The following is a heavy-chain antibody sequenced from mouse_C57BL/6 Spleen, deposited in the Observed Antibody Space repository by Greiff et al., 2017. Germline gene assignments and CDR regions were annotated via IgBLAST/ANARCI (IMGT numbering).Heavy chain of an antibody. D-gene: IGHD1-1*01. V-gene: IGHV1-55*01. Sequence: QVQLQQPGAELVKPGASVKMSCKASGYTFTSYWITWVKQRPGQGLEWIGDIYPGSGSTNYNEKFKSKATLTVDTSSSTAYMQLSSLTSEDAAVYYCGRGGVVDAMDYWGQGTSVTVSS. CDR2: IYPGSGST. CDR1: GYTFTSYW. J-gene: IGHJ4*01. CDR3: GRGGVVDAMDY.